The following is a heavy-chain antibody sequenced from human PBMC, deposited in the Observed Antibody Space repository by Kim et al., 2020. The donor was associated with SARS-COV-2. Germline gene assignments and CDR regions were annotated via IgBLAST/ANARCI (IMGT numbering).Heavy chain of an antibody. J-gene: IGHJ4*02. Sequence: VKGRFTISGDNGKNALYLQVNSLRAEDTAVYYCARENGDYVWGSYRYFDFWGQGTLVTVSS. D-gene: IGHD3-16*02. V-gene: IGHV3-48*01. CDR3: ARENGDYVWGSYRYFDF.